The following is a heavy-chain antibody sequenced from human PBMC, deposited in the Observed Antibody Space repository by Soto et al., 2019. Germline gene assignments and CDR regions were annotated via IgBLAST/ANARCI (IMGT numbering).Heavy chain of an antibody. CDR1: GFTFSSYA. V-gene: IGHV3-23*01. J-gene: IGHJ4*02. D-gene: IGHD3-3*01. CDR2: ISGSGGST. CDR3: AKIPVQRFLEWFLPSEAPLFDY. Sequence: PRGSLRLSCAASGFTFSSYAMSWVRQAPGKGLEWVSAISGSGGSTYYADSVKGRFTISRDNSKNTLYLQMNSLRAEDTAVYYCAKIPVQRFLEWFLPSEAPLFDYWGQGTLVTVSS.